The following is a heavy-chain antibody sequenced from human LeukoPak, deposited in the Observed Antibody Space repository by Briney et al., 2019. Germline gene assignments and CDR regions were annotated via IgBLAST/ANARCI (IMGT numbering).Heavy chain of an antibody. D-gene: IGHD3-22*01. CDR3: ARVLSSGYSDYFDY. CDR1: GYTFTSYY. J-gene: IGHJ4*02. V-gene: IGHV1-46*01. Sequence: GASVKVSCKASGYTFTSYYIHWVRQAPGQGLEWMGIINPSGGSTSYAQKFQGRVTMTRDISTSTVYVELSSLRSDDTAVYYCARVLSSGYSDYFDYWGQGTLVTVSS. CDR2: INPSGGST.